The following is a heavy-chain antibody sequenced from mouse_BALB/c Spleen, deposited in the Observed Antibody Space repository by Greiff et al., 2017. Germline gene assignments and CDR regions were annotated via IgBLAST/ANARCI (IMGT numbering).Heavy chain of an antibody. CDR2: ISSGGSYT. CDR1: GFTFSSYG. D-gene: IGHD3-1*01. Sequence: EVHLVESGGDLVKPGGSLKLSCAASGFTFSSYGMSWVRQTPDKRLEWVATISSGGSYTYYPDSVKGRFTISRDNAKNTLYLQMSSLKSEDTAMYYCARHRAGTNYFDYWGQGTTLTVSS. V-gene: IGHV5-6*01. J-gene: IGHJ2*01. CDR3: ARHRAGTNYFDY.